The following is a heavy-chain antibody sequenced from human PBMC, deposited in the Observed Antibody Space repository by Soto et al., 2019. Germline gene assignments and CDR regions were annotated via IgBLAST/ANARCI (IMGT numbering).Heavy chain of an antibody. CDR2: IRSKANSYAT. CDR3: TRGNGITSQPGGLPSPHL. D-gene: IGHD1-20*01. J-gene: IGHJ4*02. CDR1: GLTFSGSA. V-gene: IGHV3-73*01. Sequence: PGGSLRLSCAASGLTFSGSAMHWVRQASGKGLEWVGRIRSKANSYATAYAASVKGRFTISRDDSKNTAYLQMNSLKTEDTAVYYCTRGNGITSQPGGLPSPHLWGQGTLVTVSS.